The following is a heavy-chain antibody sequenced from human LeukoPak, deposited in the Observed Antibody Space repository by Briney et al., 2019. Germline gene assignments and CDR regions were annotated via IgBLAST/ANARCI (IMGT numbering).Heavy chain of an antibody. CDR1: GGSISSSSYY. J-gene: IGHJ4*02. CDR3: ARDAVGASLFEY. V-gene: IGHV4-39*07. D-gene: IGHD1-26*01. Sequence: SETLSLTCTVSGGSISSSSYYWGWIRQPPGKGLEWIGSIYYSGSTNYNPSLKSRVTISVDTSNNQFSLKLGSVTTADTAVYYCARDAVGASLFEYWGQGTLVTVSS. CDR2: IYYSGST.